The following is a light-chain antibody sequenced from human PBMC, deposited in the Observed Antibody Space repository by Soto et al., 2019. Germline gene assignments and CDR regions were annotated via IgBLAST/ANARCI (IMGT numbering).Light chain of an antibody. CDR2: AAS. V-gene: IGKV1-12*02. J-gene: IGKJ4*01. Sequence: DIQMTHSPSTLSASVLYIVTLTFRSSQGLATWLAWYLQKPGNAPKLLIYAASSLQSGVPSRFSGSGSGTDFTLTINSLQPEDFATYYCQQGNSFPFSVNFGGGTKVDIK. CDR3: QQGNSFPFSVN. CDR1: QGLATW.